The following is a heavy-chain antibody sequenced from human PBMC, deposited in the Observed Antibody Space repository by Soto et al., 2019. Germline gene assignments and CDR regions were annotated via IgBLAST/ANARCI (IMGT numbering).Heavy chain of an antibody. Sequence: QVQLVQSGAEVKKPGSSVKVSCKASGGTFSSYTISWVRQAPGQGLEWMGRIIPILGIANYAQKFQGRVTITADKSTSPAYMELSSLRSEDAAVYYCAGVDYGSGSYPYWGQGTLVTVSS. CDR2: IIPILGIA. D-gene: IGHD3-10*01. CDR3: AGVDYGSGSYPY. V-gene: IGHV1-69*02. J-gene: IGHJ4*02. CDR1: GGTFSSYT.